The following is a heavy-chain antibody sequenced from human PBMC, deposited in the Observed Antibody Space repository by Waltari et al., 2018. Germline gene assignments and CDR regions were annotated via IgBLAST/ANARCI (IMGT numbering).Heavy chain of an antibody. J-gene: IGHJ4*02. CDR2: IYYSRST. CDR1: GGSISSSSYY. CDR3: ARERVVPAAMEY. D-gene: IGHD2-2*01. Sequence: QLQLQESGPGLVKPSETLSLTCTVSGGSISSSSYYWGWIRQPPGKGLEWIGSIYYSRSTYDPPSLNSPVTISVDPPKNRFSLKLGSVAAADTAVYYCARERVVPAAMEYWRQGTLVTVSS. V-gene: IGHV4-39*07.